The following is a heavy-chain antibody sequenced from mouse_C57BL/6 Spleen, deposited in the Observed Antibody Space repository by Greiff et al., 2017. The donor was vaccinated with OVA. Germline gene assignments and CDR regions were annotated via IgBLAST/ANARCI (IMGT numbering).Heavy chain of an antibody. D-gene: IGHD1-1*01. Sequence: EVQRVESGGDLVKPGGSLKLSCAASGFTFSSYGMSWVPQTPDKRLEWVATISSGGSYTYYPDSVKGRFTISIDNAKNTLYLQMSSLKSKDTAMYYCDKQRGMTTVVNAMDYWGQGTSVTVSS. J-gene: IGHJ4*01. CDR3: DKQRGMTTVVNAMDY. CDR1: GFTFSSYG. V-gene: IGHV5-6*01. CDR2: ISSGGSYT.